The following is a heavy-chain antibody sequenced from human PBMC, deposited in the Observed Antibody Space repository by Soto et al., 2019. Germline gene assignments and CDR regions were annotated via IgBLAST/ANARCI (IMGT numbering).Heavy chain of an antibody. V-gene: IGHV1-18*04. CDR2: INAYNGNT. CDR1: GYSFSSYS. Sequence: ASLKVSCKASGYSFSSYSINWVRQAPGQGLEWMGWINAYNGNTNYAQKGQGRVTMTTDTSTSTAYMELRSLRPDDTAVYYCARGPYDTPNWYFDLWGRGTLVTVSS. D-gene: IGHD3-22*01. CDR3: ARGPYDTPNWYFDL. J-gene: IGHJ2*01.